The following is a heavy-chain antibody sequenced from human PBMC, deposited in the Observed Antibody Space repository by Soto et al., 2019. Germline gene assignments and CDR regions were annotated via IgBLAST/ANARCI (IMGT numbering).Heavy chain of an antibody. J-gene: IGHJ6*03. CDR2: IGTAGDT. D-gene: IGHD3-3*01. CDR1: GFTFSSYD. Sequence: GGSLRLSCAASGFTFSSYDIHWVRQATGKGLEWVSAIGTAGDTYYPGSVKGRFTISRENAKNSLYLQMNSLRAGDTAVYYCARGIYDFWSGPKEYYMDVWGKGTTVTVSS. CDR3: ARGIYDFWSGPKEYYMDV. V-gene: IGHV3-13*01.